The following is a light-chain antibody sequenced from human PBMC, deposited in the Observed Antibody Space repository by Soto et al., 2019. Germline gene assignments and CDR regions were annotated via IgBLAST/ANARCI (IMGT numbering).Light chain of an antibody. CDR2: AAS. Sequence: DIQMTQSPSSLSASVGDRVTITCRASQGCIDNVAWDQQKPGRAPNLMIYAASTLQSVVPSRFSGSGSGTAFTLTISSLQPEDVATYYFQKDNTAPQTFGQGKKVEI. CDR3: QKDNTAPQT. V-gene: IGKV1-27*01. J-gene: IGKJ1*01. CDR1: QGCIDN.